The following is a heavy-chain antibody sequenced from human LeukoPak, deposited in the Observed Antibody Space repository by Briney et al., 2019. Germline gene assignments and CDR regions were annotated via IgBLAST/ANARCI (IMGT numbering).Heavy chain of an antibody. CDR1: GFTLINYA. CDR3: AKDPHYYYNSCRYYFDYFDS. V-gene: IGHV3-23*01. Sequence: GGSLRLSCAASGFTLINYAMSWVRQAPGKGPEWVSGISSNGGTTYYADSVKGRFTVSRDNSKNTLYLQMNRMRAEATAVYYWAKDPHYYYNSCRYYFDYFDSWGQGTLVAVSS. CDR2: ISSNGGTT. D-gene: IGHD3-22*01. J-gene: IGHJ4*02.